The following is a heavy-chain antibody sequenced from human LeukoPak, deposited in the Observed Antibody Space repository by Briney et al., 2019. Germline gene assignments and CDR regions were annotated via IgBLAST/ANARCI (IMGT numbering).Heavy chain of an antibody. V-gene: IGHV1-69*05. J-gene: IGHJ5*02. CDR3: ARDPAYCGGDCYFGWFDP. CDR1: GGTFSSYA. CDR2: IIPIFGTA. D-gene: IGHD2-21*02. Sequence: SVKVSRKASGGTFSSYAISWVRQAPGQGLEWMGRIIPIFGTANYAQKFQGRVTITTDESTSTAYMELSSLRSEDTAVYYCARDPAYCGGDCYFGWFDPWGQGTLVTVSS.